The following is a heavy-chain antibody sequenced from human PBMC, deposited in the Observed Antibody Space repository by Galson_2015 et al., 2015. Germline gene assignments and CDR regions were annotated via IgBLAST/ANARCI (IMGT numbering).Heavy chain of an antibody. D-gene: IGHD2-8*01. CDR2: VSGNGGRT. V-gene: IGHV3-23*01. CDR1: GFTFSNYA. J-gene: IGHJ3*01. CDR3: AKVMVGDAFDV. Sequence: SLRLSCAASGFTFSNYAMRWVRQAPGKGLEWVSGVSGNGGRTDYADSVKGRFTISRDNSKNTLHLQMDGLRAEVTAVYYCAKVMVGDAFDVWGRGTMVTVSS.